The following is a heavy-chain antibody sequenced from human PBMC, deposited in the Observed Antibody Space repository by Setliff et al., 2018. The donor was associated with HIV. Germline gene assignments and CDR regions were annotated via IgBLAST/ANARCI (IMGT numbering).Heavy chain of an antibody. V-gene: IGHV1-2*01. D-gene: IGHD3-3*01. CDR3: VRWLVLRFLEWLLGPFYYYYGMDV. Sequence: VASVKVSCKASGYTFTGYYMHWVRQAPGQGLEWMGWINPNSGGTNYAQKFRGRVTITSDRSVSTAYMELSSLRSGDMVVYSWVRWLVLRFLEWLLGPFYYYYGMDVWGQGTTVTVSS. CDR1: GYTFTGYY. CDR2: INPNSGGT. J-gene: IGHJ6*02.